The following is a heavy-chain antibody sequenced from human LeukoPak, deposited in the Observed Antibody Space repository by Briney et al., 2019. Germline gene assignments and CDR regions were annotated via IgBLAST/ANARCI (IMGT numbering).Heavy chain of an antibody. J-gene: IGHJ6*03. CDR3: ARHGHYDFWRELYYYYYYMDV. V-gene: IGHV4-34*01. CDR2: INHSGST. D-gene: IGHD3-3*01. Sequence: SETLSLTCAVYGGSFSGYYWSWIRQPPGKGLEWIGEINHSGSTNYNPSLKSRVTISVYTSKNQFSLKLSSVTAADTAVYYCARHGHYDFWRELYYYYYYMDVWGKGTTVTVSS. CDR1: GGSFSGYY.